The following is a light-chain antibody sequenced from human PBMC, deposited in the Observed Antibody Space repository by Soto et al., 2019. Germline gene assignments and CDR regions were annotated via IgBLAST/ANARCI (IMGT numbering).Light chain of an antibody. CDR2: GAS. Sequence: EIVMTQSPATLSVSPGERATLSCRASQSVSSNLAWYQQKSDQAPRLLIYGASTRATGIPARFSGSGSGTEFTLTLSSLQSEDFAVYYCQQYNNWPPWTFGQGTKVDIK. CDR1: QSVSSN. J-gene: IGKJ1*01. CDR3: QQYNNWPPWT. V-gene: IGKV3-15*01.